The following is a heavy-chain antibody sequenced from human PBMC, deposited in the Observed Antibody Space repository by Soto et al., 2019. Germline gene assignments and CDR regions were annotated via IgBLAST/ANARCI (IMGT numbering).Heavy chain of an antibody. CDR1: GFTFSSYG. D-gene: IGHD3-22*01. Sequence: LRLSCAASGFTFSSYGMHWVRQAPGKGLEWVAVISYDGSNKYYADSVKGRFTISRDNSKNTLYLQMNSLRAEDTAVYYCANGTPYYYDSSGYLHHPTKLYGMDVWGQGTTVTVSS. CDR2: ISYDGSNK. J-gene: IGHJ6*02. CDR3: ANGTPYYYDSSGYLHHPTKLYGMDV. V-gene: IGHV3-30*18.